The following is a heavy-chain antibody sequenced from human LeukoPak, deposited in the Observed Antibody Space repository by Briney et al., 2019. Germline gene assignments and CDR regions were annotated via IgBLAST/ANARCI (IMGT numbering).Heavy chain of an antibody. J-gene: IGHJ4*02. Sequence: GGSLRLSCVASGFPFSSYWMTWVSQAPGKGLEWVANVKQDGSKKSYVDSVKGRFTISRDNAKNSLYLQMNSLRAEDTAIYYCTRVGYIDEGIDYWGQGTLVTVSS. CDR1: GFPFSSYW. CDR3: TRVGYIDEGIDY. D-gene: IGHD5-24*01. V-gene: IGHV3-7*04. CDR2: VKQDGSKK.